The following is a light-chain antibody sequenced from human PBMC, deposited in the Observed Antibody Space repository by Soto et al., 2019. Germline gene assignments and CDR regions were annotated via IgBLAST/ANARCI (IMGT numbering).Light chain of an antibody. J-gene: IGLJ2*01. CDR3: QTWGSGIHVV. CDR2: LNSDGSH. Sequence: QSVLTQSPPASASLGASVTLTCTLSSGHSSYAIAWHQQQPEKGPRYLMRLNSDGSHSKGDGIPDRFSGSSSGAERYLTISGLQSEDEADYYCQTWGSGIHVVFGGGTKLTVL. CDR1: SGHSSYA. V-gene: IGLV4-69*01.